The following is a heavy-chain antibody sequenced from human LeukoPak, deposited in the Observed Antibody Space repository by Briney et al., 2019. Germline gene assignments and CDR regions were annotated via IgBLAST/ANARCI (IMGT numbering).Heavy chain of an antibody. CDR2: ISGNSGNI. CDR1: GYTFTSYA. D-gene: IGHD5-18*01. Sequence: GASVTVSCKASGYTFTSYAISWVRQAPGQGLEWMGWISGNSGNINYVQKFQGRVTMTTDTSTSTAYMELSSLRSEDTAVYYCARDVDTALNYYYYYGMDVWGQGTTVTVSS. CDR3: ARDVDTALNYYYYYGMDV. V-gene: IGHV1-18*01. J-gene: IGHJ6*02.